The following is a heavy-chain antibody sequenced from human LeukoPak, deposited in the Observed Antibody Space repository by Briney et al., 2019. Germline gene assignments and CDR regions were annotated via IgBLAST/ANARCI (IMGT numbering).Heavy chain of an antibody. CDR1: GGSISSSSYY. CDR3: ARRCGGSCYSVRKRYYFDY. D-gene: IGHD2-15*01. Sequence: SETLSLTCTVSGGSISSSSYYWGWIRQPPGKGLEWIGSIYYSGSTYYNPSLKSRVTISVDTSKNQFSLKLSSVTAADTAVYYCARRCGGSCYSVRKRYYFDYWGQGTLVTVSS. J-gene: IGHJ4*02. V-gene: IGHV4-39*07. CDR2: IYYSGST.